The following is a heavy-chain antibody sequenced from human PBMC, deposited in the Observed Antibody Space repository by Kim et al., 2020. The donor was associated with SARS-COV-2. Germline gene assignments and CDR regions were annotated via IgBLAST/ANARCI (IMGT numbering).Heavy chain of an antibody. CDR1: GGSISSGGYY. D-gene: IGHD3-10*01. Sequence: SETLSLTCTVSGGSISSGGYYWSWIRQHPGKGLEWIGYIYYSGSTYYNPSLKSRVTISVDTSKNQFSLKLSSVTVADTAVYYCARAVPGEGRYFDLWGRGTLVTVSS. CDR3: ARAVPGEGRYFDL. CDR2: IYYSGST. V-gene: IGHV4-31*03. J-gene: IGHJ2*01.